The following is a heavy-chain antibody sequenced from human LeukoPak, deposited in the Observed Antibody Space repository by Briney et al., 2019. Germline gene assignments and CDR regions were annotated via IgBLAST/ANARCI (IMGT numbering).Heavy chain of an antibody. J-gene: IGHJ6*02. D-gene: IGHD2-2*01. V-gene: IGHV3-13*01. CDR2: IGTAGDT. CDR3: ARGHVPALYGMDV. Sequence: GGSLRLSCAASGFTFSSYDMHWVRQATGKGLEWVLAIGTAGDTYYPGSVKGRFTISRENAKNSLYLQMNSLRAGDTAVYYCARGHVPALYGMDVWGQGTTVTVSS. CDR1: GFTFSSYD.